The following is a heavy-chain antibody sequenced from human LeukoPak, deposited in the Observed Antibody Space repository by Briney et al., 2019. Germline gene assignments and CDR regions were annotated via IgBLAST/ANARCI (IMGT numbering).Heavy chain of an antibody. V-gene: IGHV1-2*02. CDR1: GYTFTGYY. CDR3: ARFIVAGESFNYYYGMDV. CDR2: INPNSGGT. J-gene: IGHJ6*02. D-gene: IGHD5-12*01. Sequence: ASVKVSCKASGYTFTGYYMHWVRQAPGQGLEWMGWINPNSGGTNYAQKFQGRVTMTRDTSISTAYMELSRLRSDDTAVYYCARFIVAGESFNYYYGMDVWGQGTTVTVSS.